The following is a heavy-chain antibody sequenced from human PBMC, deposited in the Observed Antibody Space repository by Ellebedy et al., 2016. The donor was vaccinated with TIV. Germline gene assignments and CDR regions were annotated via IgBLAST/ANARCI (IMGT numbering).Heavy chain of an antibody. Sequence: AASVKVSCKASGYTFTGYYMHWVRQAPGQGLEWMGIINPSGGSTSYAQKLQGRVTMTRDTSTSTVYMELSSLRSEDTAVYYCASSDSSGYYFTDWGQGTLVTVSS. D-gene: IGHD3-22*01. CDR2: INPSGGST. CDR3: ASSDSSGYYFTD. J-gene: IGHJ4*02. CDR1: GYTFTGYY. V-gene: IGHV1-46*04.